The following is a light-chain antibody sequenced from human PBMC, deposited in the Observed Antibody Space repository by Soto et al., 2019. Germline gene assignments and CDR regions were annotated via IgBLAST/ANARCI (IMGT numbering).Light chain of an antibody. CDR2: SAS. CDR3: QQSDSVPYT. CDR1: QDIRRW. Sequence: DSQMTQSPSFVSASVGDRVTFTCRASQDIRRWLAWYQQKQGQAPKLLIHSASTLQSGVPSRFSGSGSGTEFTLTITYLQPDDSATYYCQQSDSVPYTFGQGTRVDIK. J-gene: IGKJ2*01. V-gene: IGKV1-12*01.